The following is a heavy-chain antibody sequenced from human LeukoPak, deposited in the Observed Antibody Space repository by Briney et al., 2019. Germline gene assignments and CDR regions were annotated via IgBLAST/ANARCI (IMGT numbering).Heavy chain of an antibody. D-gene: IGHD6-13*01. J-gene: IGHJ4*02. CDR1: GGSFSGYY. CDR3: ASSSSSWLAKFDY. Sequence: SETLSLTCAVYGGSFSGYYWSWIRQPPGKGLEWIGEINHSGSTNYNPSLKSRVTISVDTSKNQFSLKLSSVTAAGTAVYYCASSSSSWLAKFDYWGQGTLVTVSS. CDR2: INHSGST. V-gene: IGHV4-34*01.